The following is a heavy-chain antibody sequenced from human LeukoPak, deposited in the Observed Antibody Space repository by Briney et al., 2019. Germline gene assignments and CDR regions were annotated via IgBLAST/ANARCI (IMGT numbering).Heavy chain of an antibody. D-gene: IGHD5-12*01. CDR1: GASIDSNNW. CDR3: ARDSGQYKGYDWSH. Sequence: SGTLSLTCAVSGASIDSNNWWNWVRQAPGKGLEWIEGIHHSGSTNYSPSLKSRVTISVDKSKNQFSLRLTSVTTADTAVYYCARDSGQYKGYDWSHWGQGTLVTVSS. CDR2: IHHSGST. V-gene: IGHV4-4*02. J-gene: IGHJ4*02.